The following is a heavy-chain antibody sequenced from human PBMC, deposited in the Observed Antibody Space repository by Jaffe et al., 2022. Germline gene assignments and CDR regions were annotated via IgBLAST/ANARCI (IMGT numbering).Heavy chain of an antibody. D-gene: IGHD2-15*01. Sequence: EVQLLESGGGLVQPGGSLRLSCAASGFTFSSYAMSWVRQAPGKGLEWVSAISGSGGSTYYADSVKGRFTISRDNSKNTLYLQMNSLRAEDTAVYYCAKSPNRWYCSGGSCYSEPRHCCAFDIWGQGTMVTVSS. CDR2: ISGSGGST. J-gene: IGHJ3*02. CDR1: GFTFSSYA. CDR3: AKSPNRWYCSGGSCYSEPRHCCAFDI. V-gene: IGHV3-23*01.